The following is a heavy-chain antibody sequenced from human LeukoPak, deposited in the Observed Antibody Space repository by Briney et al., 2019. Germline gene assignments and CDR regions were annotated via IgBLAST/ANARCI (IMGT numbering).Heavy chain of an antibody. CDR1: GFTFSSYG. Sequence: GRSLRLSCAASGFTFSSYGMHWVRQAPGKGLEWVAVIRYDGSNKYYADSVKGRFTISRDNSKNTLYLQMNSLRAEDTAVYYCARERQWLATDAFDIWGQGTMVTVSS. D-gene: IGHD6-19*01. J-gene: IGHJ3*02. CDR2: IRYDGSNK. V-gene: IGHV3-33*01. CDR3: ARERQWLATDAFDI.